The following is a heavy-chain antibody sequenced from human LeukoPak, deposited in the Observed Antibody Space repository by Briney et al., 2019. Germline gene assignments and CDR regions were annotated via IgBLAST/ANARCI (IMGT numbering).Heavy chain of an antibody. J-gene: IGHJ4*02. Sequence: GSLRLSCTASGFTFGDYAMSWFRQAPGKGLEWVGFIRNKAYRGTTEYGASVKGRFTISRDDSKSIAYLQMNSLKIEDTAVYYCTRDWYQFDYWGQGTLVTVSS. CDR2: IRNKAYRGTT. D-gene: IGHD2-2*01. CDR1: GFTFGDYA. CDR3: TRDWYQFDY. V-gene: IGHV3-49*03.